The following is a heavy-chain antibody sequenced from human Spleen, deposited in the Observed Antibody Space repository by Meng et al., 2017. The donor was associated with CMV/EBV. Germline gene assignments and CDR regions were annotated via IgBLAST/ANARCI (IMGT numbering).Heavy chain of an antibody. Sequence: GGSLRLSCGASGFTVSSNYMSWVRQVPGKGLEWVSYISASGGTIYYPESVKGRFTISRDNARNSLYLRMNSLEAGDTAVYYCARDPEQTGYSSRGVDYWGQGTLVTVSS. J-gene: IGHJ4*02. CDR1: GFTVSSNY. D-gene: IGHD6-13*01. V-gene: IGHV3-48*04. CDR3: ARDPEQTGYSSRGVDY. CDR2: ISASGGTI.